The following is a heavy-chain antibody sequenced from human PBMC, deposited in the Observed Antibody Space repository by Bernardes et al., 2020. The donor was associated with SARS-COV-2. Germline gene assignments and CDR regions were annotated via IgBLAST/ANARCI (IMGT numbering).Heavy chain of an antibody. CDR3: ARGWSRLAARPSFYYGLDV. V-gene: IGHV1-2*02. CDR2: ITPDSGGT. CDR1: EYTLSAYH. Sequence: ASVKVSCKAFEYTLSAYHIHWVRQAPGEGPEWMGWITPDSGGTNYAQKYQGRVTMTRDRSVRTVYMEIFPLTSDDTAVYYCARGWSRLAARPSFYYGLDVWGKGTTVTVSP. J-gene: IGHJ6*04. D-gene: IGHD6-6*01.